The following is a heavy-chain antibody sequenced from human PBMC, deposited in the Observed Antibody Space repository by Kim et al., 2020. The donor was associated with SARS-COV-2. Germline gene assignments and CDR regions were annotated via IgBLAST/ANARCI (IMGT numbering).Heavy chain of an antibody. V-gene: IGHV3-21*01. CDR2: ISSSSSYI. CDR3: AREIPSLGELV. Sequence: GGSLRLSCAASGFTFSSYSMNWVRQAPGKGLEWVSSISSSSSYIYYADSVKGRFTISRDNAKNSLYLQMNSPRAEDTAVYYCAREIPSLGELVWGQGTLVTVSS. D-gene: IGHD3-16*01. CDR1: GFTFSSYS. J-gene: IGHJ4*02.